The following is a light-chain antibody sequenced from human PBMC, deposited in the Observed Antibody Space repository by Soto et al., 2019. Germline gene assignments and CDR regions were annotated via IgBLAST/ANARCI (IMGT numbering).Light chain of an antibody. Sequence: QSALTQPRSVSGSPGQSVTIPCTGTSSDVGRYNLVSWYQQHPGEVPKLMIYEVSNRPSGVSNRFSGSKSGNTASLTISGLQAEDEADYYCSSYRSSSTLYVFGTGTKLTVL. V-gene: IGLV2-14*02. J-gene: IGLJ1*01. CDR1: SSDVGRYNL. CDR3: SSYRSSSTLYV. CDR2: EVS.